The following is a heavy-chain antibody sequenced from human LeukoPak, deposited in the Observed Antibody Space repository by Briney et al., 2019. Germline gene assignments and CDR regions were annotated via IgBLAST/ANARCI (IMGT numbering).Heavy chain of an antibody. CDR3: AKERRDTARGDIYYFDY. Sequence: GGSLRLSCAASGFTFSSYGMHWVRQAPGKGLEWVAFIRYDGSNKYYADSVKGRFTISRDNSKNTLYLQMNSLRAEDTAVYYCAKERRDTARGDIYYFDYWGQGTLVTVSS. J-gene: IGHJ4*02. CDR1: GFTFSSYG. D-gene: IGHD5-18*01. CDR2: IRYDGSNK. V-gene: IGHV3-30*02.